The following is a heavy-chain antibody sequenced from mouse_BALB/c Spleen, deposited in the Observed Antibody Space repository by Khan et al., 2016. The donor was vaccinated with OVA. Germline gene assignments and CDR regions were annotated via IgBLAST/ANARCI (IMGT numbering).Heavy chain of an antibody. Sequence: QVQLQQSAAALARPGASVQMSCKASGYTFTRYTIQWVKQRPGQGLEWLGYLDPGNGYTDSNQKLKDKTTLTADRSSSTVYMQLTSLTSEDSAVYFSAREGVTGAWFTDWGQGTPVTVSA. CDR2: LDPGNGYT. V-gene: IGHV1-4*02. J-gene: IGHJ3*01. CDR1: GYTFTRYT. CDR3: AREGVTGAWFTD.